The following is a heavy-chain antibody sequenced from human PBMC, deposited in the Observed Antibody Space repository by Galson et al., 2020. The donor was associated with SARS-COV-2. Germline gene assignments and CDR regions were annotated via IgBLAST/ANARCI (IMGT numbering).Heavy chain of an antibody. D-gene: IGHD6-13*01. J-gene: IGHJ4*02. CDR2: INPNSGGT. CDR3: ARDRISAPDDFDY. V-gene: IGHV1-2*02. Sequence: SVKFSCRASGYTFTGYYMHWVRQAPGQGLEWMGWINPNSGGTNYAQRFQGRVTMTGDASISTAYMELRSLRSDDTAVYYCARDRISAPDDFDYWGQGTLVTVSS. CDR1: GYTFTGYY.